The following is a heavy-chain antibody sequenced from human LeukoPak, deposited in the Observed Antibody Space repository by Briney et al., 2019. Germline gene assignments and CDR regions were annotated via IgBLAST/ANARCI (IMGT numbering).Heavy chain of an antibody. D-gene: IGHD1-26*01. CDR2: ISYDGSNK. V-gene: IGHV3-30-3*01. CDR3: ARVSGSYAFDI. J-gene: IGHJ3*02. Sequence: PGRSLRLSCAVSGFTFNSYAMHWVRQAPGKGLEWVAVISYDGSNKYYADSVKGRFTISRDNSKKTLYLQMNSLRVEDTAVYYCARVSGSYAFDIWGQGTMVTVSS. CDR1: GFTFNSYA.